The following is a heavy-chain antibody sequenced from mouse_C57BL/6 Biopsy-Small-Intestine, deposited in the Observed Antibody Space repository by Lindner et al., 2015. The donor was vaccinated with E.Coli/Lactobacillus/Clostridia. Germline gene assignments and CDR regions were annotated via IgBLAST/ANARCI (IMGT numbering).Heavy chain of an antibody. D-gene: IGHD1-1*01. CDR3: AGAYARGFAY. V-gene: IGHV1-80*01. J-gene: IGHJ3*01. Sequence: VQLQESGAELVKPGASVKISCKASGYAFSSYWMNWVKQRPGKGLEWIGQIYPGDGDTNYNGKFKDKATLAADKSSSTAYMQLSSLTSEDSAVYFCAGAYARGFAYWGQGTLVTVSA. CDR1: GYAFSSYW. CDR2: IYPGDGDT.